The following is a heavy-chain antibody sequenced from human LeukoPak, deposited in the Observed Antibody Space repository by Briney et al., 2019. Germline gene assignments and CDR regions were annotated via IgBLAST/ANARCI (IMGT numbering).Heavy chain of an antibody. J-gene: IGHJ4*02. V-gene: IGHV1-2*02. CDR2: INPNSGGT. D-gene: IGHD6-6*01. CDR3: ARGEYSSSCLDY. CDR1: GYTFTGYY. Sequence: VASVKVSCKASGYTFTGYYMHWVRQAPGQGLEWMGWINPNSGGTNYAQKFQGRVTITADKSTSTAYMELSSLRSEDTAVYYCARGEYSSSCLDYWGQGTLVTVSS.